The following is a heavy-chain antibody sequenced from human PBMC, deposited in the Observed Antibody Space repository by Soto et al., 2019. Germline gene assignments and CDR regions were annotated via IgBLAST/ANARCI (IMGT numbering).Heavy chain of an antibody. D-gene: IGHD6-19*01. J-gene: IGHJ4*02. CDR1: GFTVSSNY. CDR3: AFGQWLVPRGY. CDR2: IYSGGST. V-gene: IGHV3-66*01. Sequence: EVQLVESGGGLVQPGGSLRLSCAASGFTVSSNYMSWVRQAPGKGLEWVSVIYSGGSTYYADSVKGRFTISRDNSKNTLYLQMNSLRAEDTAVYDGAFGQWLVPRGYWGQGTLVTVSS.